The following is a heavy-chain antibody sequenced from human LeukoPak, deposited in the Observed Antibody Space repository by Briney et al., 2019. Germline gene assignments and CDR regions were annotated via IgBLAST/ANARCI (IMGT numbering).Heavy chain of an antibody. Sequence: GGSLRLSCAASVFTFSSYWMSWVRQAPGKGLEWVANIKQDGSEKYYVDSVKGRFTISRDNAKNSLYLLMNSLRAEDTAVYYCARDPTYYYDSSGRNAFDIWGQGTMVTVSS. D-gene: IGHD3-22*01. V-gene: IGHV3-7*01. CDR1: VFTFSSYW. J-gene: IGHJ3*02. CDR3: ARDPTYYYDSSGRNAFDI. CDR2: IKQDGSEK.